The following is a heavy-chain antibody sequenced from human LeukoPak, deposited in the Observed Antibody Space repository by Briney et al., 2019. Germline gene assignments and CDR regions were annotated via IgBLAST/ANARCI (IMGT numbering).Heavy chain of an antibody. CDR3: AKGQSTIATRSFDS. J-gene: IGHJ4*02. D-gene: IGHD6-6*01. CDR1: GFTFSTYG. CDR2: ISTNSANT. Sequence: GGSLRLSCAASGFTFSTYGMNWVRQAPGKGLEWVSTISTNSANTYYTNSVKGRFTISRDNSKDTLFMQMNSLRAEDTAVYYCAKGQSTIATRSFDSWGQGTLVTVSS. V-gene: IGHV3-23*01.